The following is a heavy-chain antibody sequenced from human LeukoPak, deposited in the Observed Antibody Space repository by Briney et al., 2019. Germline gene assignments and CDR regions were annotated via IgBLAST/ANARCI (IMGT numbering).Heavy chain of an antibody. CDR2: IKSKTDGGTT. CDR1: GFTLSNAW. Sequence: GGSLRLSCAAPGFTLSNAWMSWVRQAPGKGLEWVGRIKSKTDGGTTDYAAPVKGRFTISRDDSKNTLYLQMNSLKTEDTAVYYCTTENYDFWSGSGHFDYWGQGTLVTVSS. J-gene: IGHJ4*02. V-gene: IGHV3-15*01. D-gene: IGHD3-3*01. CDR3: TTENYDFWSGSGHFDY.